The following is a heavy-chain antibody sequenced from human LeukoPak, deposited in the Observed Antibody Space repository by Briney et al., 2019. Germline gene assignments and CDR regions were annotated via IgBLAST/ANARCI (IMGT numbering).Heavy chain of an antibody. CDR2: ISASSNTI. CDR1: GFTFSTHS. V-gene: IGHV3-48*02. D-gene: IGHD5-18*01. J-gene: IGHJ4*02. CDR3: ARVRGSYGYGFDY. Sequence: GGSLRLSCAASGFTFSTHSMSWVRQAPGKGLEWVSYISASSNTIYYTDSVKGRFAISRDNAKNTLYLQMNSLRDEDTAVYYCARVRGSYGYGFDYWGQGTLVTVSS.